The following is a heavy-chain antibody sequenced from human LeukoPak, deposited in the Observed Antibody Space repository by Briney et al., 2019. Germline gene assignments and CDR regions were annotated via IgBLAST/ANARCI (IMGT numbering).Heavy chain of an antibody. CDR1: GYSISSGYY. D-gene: IGHD2-21*01. CDR3: ARDPVASTMVDY. CDR2: IYHSGST. Sequence: PSETLSLTCTVSGYSISSGYYWGWIRQPPGKGLEWIGSIYHSGSTYYNPSLKSRVTISVDTSKNQFSLKLSSVTAADTAVYYCARDPVASTMVDYWGQGTLVTVSS. V-gene: IGHV4-38-2*02. J-gene: IGHJ4*02.